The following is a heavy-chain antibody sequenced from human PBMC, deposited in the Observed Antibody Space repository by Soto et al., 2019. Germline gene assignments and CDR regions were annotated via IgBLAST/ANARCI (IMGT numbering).Heavy chain of an antibody. D-gene: IGHD4-17*01. CDR2: TRNKANSYTT. J-gene: IGHJ3*02. CDR1: GFTFSDHY. Sequence: GGSLRLSCAASGFTFSDHYMDWVRQAPGKGLEWVGRTRNKANSYTTEYAASVKGRFTISRDDSKDSLYLQMNSLKTEDTAMYYCARAFLSGDYRGDAFDIWGQGTMVTVSS. V-gene: IGHV3-72*01. CDR3: ARAFLSGDYRGDAFDI.